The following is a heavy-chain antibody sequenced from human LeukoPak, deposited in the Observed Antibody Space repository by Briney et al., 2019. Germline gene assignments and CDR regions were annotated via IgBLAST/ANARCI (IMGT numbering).Heavy chain of an antibody. CDR1: GFTFSSYS. D-gene: IGHD1-26*01. CDR2: ISGSTSGT. J-gene: IGHJ4*02. CDR3: ARDSVGATEGEGFDY. Sequence: GGSLRLSCAASGFTFSSYSMNWVRQAPGKGLEWVSGISGSTSGTYYADSVKGRFTISRDNSKNTLYLQMNSLRAEDTAVYYCARDSVGATEGEGFDYWGQGTLVTVSS. V-gene: IGHV3-21*01.